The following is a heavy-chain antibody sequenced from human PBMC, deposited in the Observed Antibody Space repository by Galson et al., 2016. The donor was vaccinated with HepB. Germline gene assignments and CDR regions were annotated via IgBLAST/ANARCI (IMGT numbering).Heavy chain of an antibody. CDR2: IYWNDEK. V-gene: IGHV2-5*01. Sequence: PALVKPTQTLTLTCTFSGFSLDTSAEGVGWIRQPPGKALEWLALIYWNDEKRYSPSLKSRLSITKDNSKIQVVLTMTNMDPVDTAPYYCAHRRDYEFWSYYFDFWGQGTLVTVSS. D-gene: IGHD3-3*01. CDR1: GFSLDTSAEG. CDR3: AHRRDYEFWSYYFDF. J-gene: IGHJ4*02.